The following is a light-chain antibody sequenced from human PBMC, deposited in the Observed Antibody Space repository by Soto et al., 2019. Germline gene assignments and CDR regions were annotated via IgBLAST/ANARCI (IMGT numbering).Light chain of an antibody. CDR3: QQIYSAPLT. CDR2: AAS. V-gene: IGKV1-39*01. CDR1: QSITTY. J-gene: IGKJ4*01. Sequence: DIQITQSPSSLSASVVDRVTLTLLASQSITTYLNWYRQKPGKAPKLLIYAASSLQSGVPSRFSGSGSETEFTLSISSLQPEDFATYFCQQIYSAPLTFGGGTKGDIK.